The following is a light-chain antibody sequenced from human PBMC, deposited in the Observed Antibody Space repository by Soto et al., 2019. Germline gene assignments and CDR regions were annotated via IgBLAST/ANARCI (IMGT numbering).Light chain of an antibody. V-gene: IGKV3-20*01. CDR2: GIS. CDR3: QQYEGLPFT. CDR1: QSFRYPS. Sequence: IVLTQSPGTLSSSPGQRVTLSCRASQSFRYPSLAWYQKRPGQSPRLLVYGISARAAGISDRFSGSGSGTDFTLTIDRLEPEDCAVYYCQQYEGLPFTFGQGTRLEIK. J-gene: IGKJ2*01.